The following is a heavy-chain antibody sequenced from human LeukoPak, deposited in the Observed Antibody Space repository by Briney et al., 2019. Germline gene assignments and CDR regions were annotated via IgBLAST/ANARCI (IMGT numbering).Heavy chain of an antibody. D-gene: IGHD5-24*01. J-gene: IGHJ4*02. V-gene: IGHV3-23*01. CDR3: TKRDGQSFDY. CDR2: ILQDAETT. Sequence: PGGSLRLSCAASGFSFSTSMMSWVRRVPGQGLEWVSTILQDAETTYYADSVRGRFTISRDNFKDTLFLQMSSLRAEDTGIYYCTKRDGQSFDYWGQGALVTVSS. CDR1: GFSFSTSM.